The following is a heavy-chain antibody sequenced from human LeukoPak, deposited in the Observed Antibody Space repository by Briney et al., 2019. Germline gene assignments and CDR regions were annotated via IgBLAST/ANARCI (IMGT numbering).Heavy chain of an antibody. CDR3: ARDLRHHSGIAESPFDY. CDR1: GYSFTRCY. D-gene: IGHD1-26*01. J-gene: IGHJ4*02. Sequence: ASVKVSCKASGYSFTRCYLHWVRQAPGQGLEWMGIINPSDDTTTHAQKFQGRATMTSDTSTSTVYMELSSLRSEDTAVYYCARDLRHHSGIAESPFDYWGQGTLVTVSS. V-gene: IGHV1-46*01. CDR2: INPSDDTT.